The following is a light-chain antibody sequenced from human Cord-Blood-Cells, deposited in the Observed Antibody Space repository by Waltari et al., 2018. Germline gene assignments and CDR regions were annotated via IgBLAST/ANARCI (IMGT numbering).Light chain of an antibody. Sequence: ATINRKSSQSVLYSSNNKNYLAWYQQKPGQPPKLLIYWASTRESGVPDRFSGSGSGTDFTLTISSLQAEDVAVYYCQQYYSTPHTFGQGTKLEIK. CDR3: QQYYSTPHT. CDR2: WAS. CDR1: QSVLYSSNNKNY. J-gene: IGKJ2*01. V-gene: IGKV4-1*01.